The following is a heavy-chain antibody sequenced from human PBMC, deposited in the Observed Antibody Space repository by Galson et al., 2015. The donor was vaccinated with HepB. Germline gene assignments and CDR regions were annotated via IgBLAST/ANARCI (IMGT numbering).Heavy chain of an antibody. J-gene: IGHJ2*01. CDR1: GFTFSSYG. D-gene: IGHD6-19*01. V-gene: IGHV3-30*02. CDR2: IRYDGSNK. CDR3: AKGQSSGWYAGYFDL. Sequence: SLRLSCAASGFTFSSYGMHWVRQAPGKGLEWVAFIRYDGSNKYYADSVKGRFTISRDNSKNTLYLQMNSLGAEDTAVYYCAKGQSSGWYAGYFDLWGRGTLVTVSS.